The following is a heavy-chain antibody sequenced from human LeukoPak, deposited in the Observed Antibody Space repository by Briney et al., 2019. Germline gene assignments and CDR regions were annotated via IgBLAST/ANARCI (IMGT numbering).Heavy chain of an antibody. CDR3: ARDGELGAALGGASYFWFDP. Sequence: SVKVSCKASGYTFTSYGINWVRQAPGQGLEWMGWISGKDGHTRYAQKFQGRGTMTIDTSASTAYMELRSLTSDDTAVYYCARDGELGAALGGASYFWFDPWGQGTLVTVSS. CDR2: ISGKDGHT. J-gene: IGHJ5*02. V-gene: IGHV1-18*04. CDR1: GYTFTSYG. D-gene: IGHD6-25*01.